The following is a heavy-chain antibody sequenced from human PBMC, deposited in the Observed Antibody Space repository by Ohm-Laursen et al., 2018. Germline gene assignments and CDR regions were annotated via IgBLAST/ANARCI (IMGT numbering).Heavy chain of an antibody. J-gene: IGHJ6*02. V-gene: IGHV2-26*01. CDR1: GFSLSNARMG. D-gene: IGHD3-3*01. Sequence: ATQTLTLTCTVSGFSLSNARMGVSWILQPPGKALEWLAHLFLNDEKSYSTSLKSRLTISKDTSKSQVVLTMTNMDPVDTATYYCARTLREEWPGDYYYYYGMDVWGQGTTVTVSS. CDR3: ARTLREEWPGDYYYYYGMDV. CDR2: LFLNDEK.